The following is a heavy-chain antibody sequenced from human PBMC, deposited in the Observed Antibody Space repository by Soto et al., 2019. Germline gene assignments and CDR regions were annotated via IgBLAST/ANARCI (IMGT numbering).Heavy chain of an antibody. V-gene: IGHV3-33*01. CDR3: ARDCSSSSCYGYFQH. Sequence: GGSLRLSCAASGFTFSSYGMHWVRQAPGKGLEWVAVICDDGSNKYYADSVKGRFTISRDNSKNTLYLQMNSLRAEDTAVYYCARDCSSSSCYGYFQHWGQGTRVTVSS. J-gene: IGHJ1*01. D-gene: IGHD2-2*01. CDR1: GFTFSSYG. CDR2: ICDDGSNK.